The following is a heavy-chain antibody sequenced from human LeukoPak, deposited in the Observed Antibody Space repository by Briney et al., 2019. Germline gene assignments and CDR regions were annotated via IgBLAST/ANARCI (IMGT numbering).Heavy chain of an antibody. CDR2: IYYSGST. V-gene: IGHV4-31*03. CDR3: ARGVYYDFWSGYMPHAFDI. J-gene: IGHJ3*02. CDR1: GGSISSGGYY. Sequence: SETLSLTCTVSGGSISSGGYYWSWIRQHPGKGLEWIGYIYYSGSTYYNPSLKSRVTISVDTSKNQFSLKLSSVTAADTAVYYCARGVYYDFWSGYMPHAFDIWGQGTMVTVSS. D-gene: IGHD3-3*01.